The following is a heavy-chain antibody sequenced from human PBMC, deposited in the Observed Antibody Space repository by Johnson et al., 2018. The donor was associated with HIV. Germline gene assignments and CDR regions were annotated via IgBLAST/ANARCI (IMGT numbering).Heavy chain of an antibody. CDR3: AGAPLRDDAFDI. J-gene: IGHJ3*02. Sequence: VQLVESGGGLVQPGGSLRLSCAASGFTFSNAWMSWVRQAPGKGLEWVGRIKSKTDGGTTDYAAPVKGRFTISRDDSKNTLYLQMNSVKTEDTAVYYCAGAPLRDDAFDIWGQGTMVTVSS. D-gene: IGHD4-17*01. CDR1: GFTFSNAW. V-gene: IGHV3-15*01. CDR2: IKSKTDGGTT.